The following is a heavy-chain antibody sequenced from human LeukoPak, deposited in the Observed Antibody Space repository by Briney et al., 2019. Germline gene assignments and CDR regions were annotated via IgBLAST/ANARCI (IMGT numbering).Heavy chain of an antibody. D-gene: IGHD6-19*01. CDR2: INPSGGST. CDR3: VGFGWVHFDY. J-gene: IGHJ4*02. Sequence: GASVKVSCKASGYTFTSYYMHWVRQAPGQGLERMGIINPSGGSTSYAQKFQGRVTMTRDTSTSTVYMELSSLRSEDTAVYYCVGFGWVHFDYWGQGTLVTVSS. V-gene: IGHV1-46*01. CDR1: GYTFTSYY.